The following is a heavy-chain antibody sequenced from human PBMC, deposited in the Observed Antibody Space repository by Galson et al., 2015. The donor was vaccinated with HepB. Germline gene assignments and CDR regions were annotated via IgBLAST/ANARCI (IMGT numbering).Heavy chain of an antibody. Sequence: QSGAEVKKPGESLKISCKGSGYSFTSYWIGWVRQMPGKGLEWMGIIYPGDSDTRYSPSFQGQVTISADKSISTAYLQWSSLKASDTAMYYCAGSFLMVRGVIITAPNPGELSFWFDSWGQGTLVTVSS. D-gene: IGHD3-10*01. CDR2: IYPGDSDT. CDR3: AGSFLMVRGVIITAPNPGELSFWFDS. J-gene: IGHJ5*01. V-gene: IGHV5-51*01. CDR1: GYSFTSYW.